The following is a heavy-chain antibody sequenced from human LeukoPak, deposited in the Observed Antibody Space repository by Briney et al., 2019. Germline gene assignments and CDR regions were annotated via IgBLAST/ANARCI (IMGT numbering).Heavy chain of an antibody. D-gene: IGHD5-18*01. V-gene: IGHV1-18*01. CDR1: GYTFTSYG. CDR3: ARGGTAMVPGDAFDI. CDR2: ISAYNGNT. J-gene: IGHJ3*02. Sequence: ASVKVSCKASGYTFTSYGISWGRQAPGQGLEWMGWISAYNGNTNYAQKLQGRVTMTTDTSTSTAYMELRSPRSDDTAVYYCARGGTAMVPGDAFDIWGQGTMVTVSS.